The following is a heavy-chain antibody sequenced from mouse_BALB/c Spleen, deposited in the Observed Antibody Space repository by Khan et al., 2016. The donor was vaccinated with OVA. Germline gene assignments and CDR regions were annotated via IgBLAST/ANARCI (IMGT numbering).Heavy chain of an antibody. D-gene: IGHD2-4*01. Sequence: EVQLQESGPGLVKPSQSLSLTCTVTGYSITRNYAWNWIRQFPGNKLEWMGYISYSGTTTYNPSHKSRVAITRDTSKNQFFLQLNSVTTEDTATYYCARGNYDGYAFDYWGQGTSVTVSS. CDR3: ARGNYDGYAFDY. CDR1: GYSITRNYA. J-gene: IGHJ4*01. V-gene: IGHV3-2*02. CDR2: ISYSGTT.